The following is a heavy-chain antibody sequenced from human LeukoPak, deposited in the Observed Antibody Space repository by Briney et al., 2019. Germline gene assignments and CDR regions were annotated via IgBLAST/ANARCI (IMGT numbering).Heavy chain of an antibody. CDR2: ISGSGGST. J-gene: IGHJ4*02. Sequence: GGSLRLSCAASGFTFSRHAMSWVRQAPGKGLEWVSDISGSGGSTYYADSVKGRFTIPRDNSKNTLYLQMNSLRAEDTAVYYCAKEARYDSGGYLDYWGQGTLVTVSS. V-gene: IGHV3-23*01. D-gene: IGHD3-22*01. CDR3: AKEARYDSGGYLDY. CDR1: GFTFSRHA.